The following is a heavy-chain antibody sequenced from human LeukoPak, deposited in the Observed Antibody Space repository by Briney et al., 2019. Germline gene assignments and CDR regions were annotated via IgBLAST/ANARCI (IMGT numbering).Heavy chain of an antibody. Sequence: SESLSLTCAVYGGSFSGYYWSWIRQPPGKGLEWIGEINHSGSTNYNPSLKSRVTISEDTSKNQFSLKLSSVTAADTAVYYCARGRRERYCSGGSCYGPRDYWGQGTLVTVSS. V-gene: IGHV4-34*01. CDR1: GGSFSGYY. CDR3: ARGRRERYCSGGSCYGPRDY. J-gene: IGHJ4*02. D-gene: IGHD2-15*01. CDR2: INHSGST.